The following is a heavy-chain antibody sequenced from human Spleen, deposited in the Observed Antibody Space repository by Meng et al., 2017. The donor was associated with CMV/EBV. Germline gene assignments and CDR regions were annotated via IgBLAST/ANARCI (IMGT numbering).Heavy chain of an antibody. CDR2: ISSSGSTI. V-gene: IGHV3-48*04. D-gene: IGHD3-3*01. CDR3: ARAEYDFWSGYYTRLDP. CDR1: GFTFSTFW. Sequence: GGSLRLSCAASGFTFSTFWMHWVRQAPGKGLVWVSYISSSGSTIYYADSVKGRFTISRDNAKNSLYLQMNSLRAEDTAVYYCARAEYDFWSGYYTRLDPWGQGTLVTVSS. J-gene: IGHJ5*02.